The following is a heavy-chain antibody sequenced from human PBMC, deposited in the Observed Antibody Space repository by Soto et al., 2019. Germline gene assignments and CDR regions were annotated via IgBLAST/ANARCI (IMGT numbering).Heavy chain of an antibody. D-gene: IGHD3-9*01. V-gene: IGHV1-18*04. CDR2: ISGYNGNT. CDR3: ARDSGVRYFGPGGLDY. Sequence: QVQLVQSGAEVKKSGASVKVSCKASGYTFTNYGLSWVRQAPGQGLEWMGWISGYNGNTNYAQKLQGRVTMTTDTSPTTACRERRSLRSDDTDVYYCARDSGVRYFGPGGLDYWGQGTLVTVSS. J-gene: IGHJ4*02. CDR1: GYTFTNYG.